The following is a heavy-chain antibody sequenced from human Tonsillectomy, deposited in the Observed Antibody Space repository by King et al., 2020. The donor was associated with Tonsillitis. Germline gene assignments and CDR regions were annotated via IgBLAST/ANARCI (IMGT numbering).Heavy chain of an antibody. CDR1: GYTFTTYY. CDR2: INPSGGSR. V-gene: IGHV1-46*01. Sequence: QLVQSGAEVKEPGASVKVSCKASGYTFTTYYIHWVRQAPGQGLEWMGIINPSGGSRSYAQKFQGRVTMTRDTSTSTVQMELSSLRSEDTAVYYCATDRGETTGGCFDYWGQGTLVTVSS. CDR3: ATDRGETTGGCFDY. D-gene: IGHD2-8*02. J-gene: IGHJ4*02.